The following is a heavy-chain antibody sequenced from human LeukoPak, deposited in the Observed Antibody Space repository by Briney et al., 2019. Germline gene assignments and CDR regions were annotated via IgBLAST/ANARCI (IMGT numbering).Heavy chain of an antibody. J-gene: IGHJ4*02. Sequence: PGGSLRLSCAASGFTFSTYWMHWVRQAPGKGLVWVSRINSDGSSTTYADSVKGRFTISRDNAKNTLFLQMNSLRADDMAVYYCARDRLAVMDYWGQGTLVTVSS. CDR1: GFTFSTYW. CDR3: ARDRLAVMDY. D-gene: IGHD3-9*01. CDR2: INSDGSST. V-gene: IGHV3-74*01.